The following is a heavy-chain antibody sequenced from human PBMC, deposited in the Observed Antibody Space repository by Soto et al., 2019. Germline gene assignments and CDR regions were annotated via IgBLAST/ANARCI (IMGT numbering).Heavy chain of an antibody. CDR3: ARAGKYYYDSSGYYNFDY. V-gene: IGHV4-61*01. J-gene: IGHJ4*02. CDR2: IYYSGST. CDR1: GGSVSSGSYY. Sequence: TLSLTCTVSGGSVSSGSYYWSWIRQPPGKGLEWIGYIYYSGSTNYNPSLKSRVTISVDTSKNQFSLKLSSVTAADTAVYYCARAGKYYYDSSGYYNFDYWGQGTLVTVSS. D-gene: IGHD3-22*01.